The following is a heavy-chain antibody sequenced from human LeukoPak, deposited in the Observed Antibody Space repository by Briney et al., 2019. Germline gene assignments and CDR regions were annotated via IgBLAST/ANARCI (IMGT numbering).Heavy chain of an antibody. CDR2: ISAYNDNA. Sequence: ASVKVSCKASGYSYTNYGISWVRQAPGQGLEWMGWISAYNDNAHYAQGLEGRVTMTSETSTRTAYMELRSLRSDDTAVYYCARSTLGIEFDYWGQGSLVTVSS. V-gene: IGHV1-18*01. CDR1: GYSYTNYG. CDR3: ARSTLGIEFDY. J-gene: IGHJ4*02. D-gene: IGHD7-27*01.